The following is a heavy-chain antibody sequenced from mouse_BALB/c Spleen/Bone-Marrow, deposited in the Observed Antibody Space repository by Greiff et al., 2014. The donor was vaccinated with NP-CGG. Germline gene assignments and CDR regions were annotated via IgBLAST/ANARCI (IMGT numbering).Heavy chain of an antibody. J-gene: IGHJ1*01. CDR3: SRGYYRSDVGYWYFDV. CDR2: IYPSDNYT. Sequence: QVQLQQSGAELVRPGASVKLSCKASGYTFTSYWINWVKQRPGQGLEWIGNIYPSDNYTNYNQKFKDKATLTVDKSSSTAYMQLSIPTSEDSAVYYCSRGYYRSDVGYWYFDVWGAGTTVTVSS. CDR1: GYTFTSYW. D-gene: IGHD2-14*01. V-gene: IGHV1-69*02.